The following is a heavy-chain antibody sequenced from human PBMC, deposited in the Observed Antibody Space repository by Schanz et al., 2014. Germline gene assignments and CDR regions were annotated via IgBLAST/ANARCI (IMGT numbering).Heavy chain of an antibody. D-gene: IGHD3-10*01. CDR3: ARIGGSVFDY. J-gene: IGHJ4*02. CDR1: GFSLDIFA. V-gene: IGHV3-23*01. Sequence: EVHLLESGGGLVEPGGSLRLSCATSGFSLDIFAVSWVRQAPGKGLEWVSEISASGGTTYYADSVKGRFTISRDNSKNSLYLQMNSLRAEDTAVYYCARIGGSVFDYWAQGTLVTVSS. CDR2: ISASGGTT.